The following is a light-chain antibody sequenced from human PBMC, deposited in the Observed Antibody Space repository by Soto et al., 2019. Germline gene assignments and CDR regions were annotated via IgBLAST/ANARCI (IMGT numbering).Light chain of an antibody. V-gene: IGKV3-15*01. Sequence: EKVMTQSPATLSVSPGERATLSCRASQNVKTRLAWYQQKPGQAPRLLIFDAFTRATGIPARISGSDSGTDFTLPISSLQSEDSAVYCYQQYDEWPLTFGGGTKVEIK. CDR1: QNVKTR. CDR3: QQYDEWPLT. CDR2: DAF. J-gene: IGKJ4*01.